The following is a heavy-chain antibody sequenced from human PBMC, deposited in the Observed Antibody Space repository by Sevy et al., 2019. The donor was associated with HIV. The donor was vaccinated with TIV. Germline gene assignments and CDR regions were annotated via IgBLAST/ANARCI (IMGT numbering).Heavy chain of an antibody. CDR1: GFTFSSYA. CDR2: ISGSGGST. Sequence: GGSLRLSCAASGFTFSSYAMSWVRQAPGKGLEWVSAISGSGGSTYYADSVKGRFTISRDNSKNTLYLQMNSLRAEDTAVYYCAKNAVVVVAATPANWFDPWGQGTLATVSS. V-gene: IGHV3-23*01. CDR3: AKNAVVVVAATPANWFDP. J-gene: IGHJ5*02. D-gene: IGHD2-15*01.